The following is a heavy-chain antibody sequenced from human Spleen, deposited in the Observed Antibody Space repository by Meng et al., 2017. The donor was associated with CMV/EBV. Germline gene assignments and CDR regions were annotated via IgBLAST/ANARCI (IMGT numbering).Heavy chain of an antibody. CDR1: GDTLSSYV. V-gene: IGHV1-69*04. J-gene: IGHJ1*01. CDR2: IIPFLGTI. CDR3: ARDPRTTSPDDFEGGF. D-gene: IGHD3-3*01. Sequence: SVKVSCKSSGDTLSSYVVSWVRQAPGQGLEWMGRIIPFLGTIDYARKFLGRVTITADRSTNTVFMDLSGLRFEDTAFYYCARDPRTTSPDDFEGGFWGQGTLVTVSS.